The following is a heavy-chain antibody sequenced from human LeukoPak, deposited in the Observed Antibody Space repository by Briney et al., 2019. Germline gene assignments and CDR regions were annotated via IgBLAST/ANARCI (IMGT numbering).Heavy chain of an antibody. J-gene: IGHJ5*02. CDR3: ARESYYYDSSGLLPGRRFDP. CDR2: IYYSGST. D-gene: IGHD3-22*01. CDR1: GGSISSGDYY. Sequence: SQTLSLTCTVSGGSISSGDYYWSWIRQPPGKGLEWIGYIYYSGSTYYNPSLKSRVTISVDTSKNQFSLKLSSVTAADTAVYYCARESYYYDSSGLLPGRRFDPWGLGTLVTVSS. V-gene: IGHV4-30-4*01.